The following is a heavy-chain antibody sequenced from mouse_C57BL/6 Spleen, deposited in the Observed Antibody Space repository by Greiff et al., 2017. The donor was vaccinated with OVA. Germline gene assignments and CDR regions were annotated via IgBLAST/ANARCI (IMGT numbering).Heavy chain of an antibody. D-gene: IGHD1-1*01. CDR1: GYTFTSYW. J-gene: IGHJ4*01. CDR2: IHPNSGST. CDR3: ARDYVKYYAMDY. V-gene: IGHV1-64*01. Sequence: QLQLQQPGAELVKPGASVKLSCKASGYTFTSYWMHWVKQRPGQGLEWIGMIHPNSGSTNYNEKFKSKATLTVDKSSSTAYMQLSSLTSEDSAVYYCARDYVKYYAMDYWGQGTSVTVSS.